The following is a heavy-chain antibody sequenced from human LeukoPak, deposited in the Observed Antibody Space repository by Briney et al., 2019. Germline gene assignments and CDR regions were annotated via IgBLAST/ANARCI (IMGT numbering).Heavy chain of an antibody. CDR1: GYSFTSYW. V-gene: IGHV5-51*01. J-gene: IGHJ4*02. CDR2: IYPCVSDT. D-gene: IGHD2-2*01. Sequence: GESLKIFCKGSGYSFTSYWIGWVRQMPGKGLEWMGIIYPCVSDTRYSPSFQRQVTISADKSISTAYLQWSSLKASDTAMYYCARRGYCSSTSCYSFDYWGQGTLVTVSS. CDR3: ARRGYCSSTSCYSFDY.